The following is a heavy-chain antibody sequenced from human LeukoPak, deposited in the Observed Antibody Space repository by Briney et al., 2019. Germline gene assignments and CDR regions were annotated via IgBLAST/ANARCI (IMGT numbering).Heavy chain of an antibody. Sequence: GGSLRLSCAASGFTFNTYAMHWVRQAPGKGLEWVAFIRYDGSNKYYADSVKGRFTISRDNSKNTVYLQMNSLRAEDTAVYYCAKAYGYSTSWSLDYSSQGTLVTVSS. D-gene: IGHD6-13*01. V-gene: IGHV3-30*02. CDR3: AKAYGYSTSWSLDY. CDR2: IRYDGSNK. J-gene: IGHJ4*02. CDR1: GFTFNTYA.